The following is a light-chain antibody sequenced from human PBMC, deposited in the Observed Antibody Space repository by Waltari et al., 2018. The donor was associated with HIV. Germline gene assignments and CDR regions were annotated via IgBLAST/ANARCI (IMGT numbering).Light chain of an antibody. CDR2: GTS. V-gene: IGKV3-20*01. J-gene: IGKJ2*01. CDR3: QQYGSSPYT. Sequence: EIVLTQSPGTLSLSPGESAILSCKTSQSVSSTYLAWYQQKPGQAPRLLIYGTSSRATGIPDRFSGSGSGTHFTLTVSRLEPADFAVYYCQQYGSSPYTFGQGTKLEI. CDR1: QSVSSTY.